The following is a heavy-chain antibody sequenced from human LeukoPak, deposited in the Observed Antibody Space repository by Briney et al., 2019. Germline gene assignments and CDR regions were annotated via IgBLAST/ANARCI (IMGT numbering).Heavy chain of an antibody. CDR3: AREIEAGLGVSFDI. Sequence: SETLSLTCTVSGDSVNSGAYYWSWLRQPAGKEPEWIGRIYPLETTNYNPSLKSRVAISVDTSKNQFSLKLSSVTAADTAVYYCAREIEAGLGVSFDIWGQGTMVTVSS. CDR2: IYPLETT. J-gene: IGHJ3*02. CDR1: GDSVNSGAYY. V-gene: IGHV4-61*02. D-gene: IGHD3-3*01.